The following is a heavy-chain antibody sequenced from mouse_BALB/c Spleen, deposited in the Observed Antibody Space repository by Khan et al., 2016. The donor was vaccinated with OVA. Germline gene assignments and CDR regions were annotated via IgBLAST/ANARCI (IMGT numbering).Heavy chain of an antibody. CDR3: GRRDYYDDYPFAY. J-gene: IGHJ3*01. D-gene: IGHD2-13*01. Sequence: EVQLQESGPGLVKPSQSLSLTCTVTGYSITSEYTWNWIRQFPGNKLEWMGFISYSGNTSYNPSLKSRISITRDTSKNQFFLQLNSVTSEDTATYYFGRRDYYDDYPFAYWGQGTLVTVSA. CDR2: ISYSGNT. CDR1: GYSITSEYT. V-gene: IGHV3-2*02.